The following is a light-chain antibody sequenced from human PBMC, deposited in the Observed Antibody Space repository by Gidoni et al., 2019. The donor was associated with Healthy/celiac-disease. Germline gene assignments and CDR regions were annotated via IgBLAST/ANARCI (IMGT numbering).Light chain of an antibody. CDR3: CSYAGSYTWV. J-gene: IGLJ3*02. CDR2: DVS. CDR1: SSDVGGYNY. Sequence: QSALTQPRSVSGSPGQSVTISCNGTSSDVGGYNYVSWYQQHPGKAPKLMIYDVSKRLSGVPDRFSGSKSGNTASLTISGLQAEDEAEYYCCSYAGSYTWVFGGGTKLTVL. V-gene: IGLV2-11*01.